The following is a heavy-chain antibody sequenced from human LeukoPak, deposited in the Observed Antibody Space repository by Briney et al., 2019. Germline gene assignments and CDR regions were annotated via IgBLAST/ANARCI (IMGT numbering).Heavy chain of an antibody. CDR3: ARERYSTKYFDY. CDR2: LGQDGSER. D-gene: IGHD1-26*01. V-gene: IGHV3-7*01. CDR1: GFNFSSYW. J-gene: IGHJ4*02. Sequence: GGSLRLSCAASGFNFSSYWMNWARQAPGKGLEWVANLGQDGSERNYVDSVKGRFTVSRDNAENSLYLQMNSLRDEDTAVYYCARERYSTKYFDYWGQGTLVTVSS.